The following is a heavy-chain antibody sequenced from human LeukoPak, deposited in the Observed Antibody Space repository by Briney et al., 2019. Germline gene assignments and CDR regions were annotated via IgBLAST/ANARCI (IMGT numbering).Heavy chain of an antibody. D-gene: IGHD5-18*01. CDR2: LSYDGNSK. CDR1: GFTFSGYG. Sequence: RSLRLSCAASGFTFSGYGMHWVRQAPGKGLEWVAVLSYDGNSKFYADSVKGRFTISGDNSKNTLYLQMNSLRAEDTAVYYCAKLRVSGYTYGYGLAVWGQGTTVTVSS. CDR3: AKLRVSGYTYGYGLAV. J-gene: IGHJ6*02. V-gene: IGHV3-30*18.